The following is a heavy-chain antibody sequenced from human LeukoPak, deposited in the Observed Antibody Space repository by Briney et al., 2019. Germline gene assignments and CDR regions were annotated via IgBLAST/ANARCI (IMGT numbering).Heavy chain of an antibody. J-gene: IGHJ5*02. CDR1: GYTFTSYG. D-gene: IGHD4-17*01. Sequence: ASVKVSCKASGYTFTSYGISWVRQAPGQGLEWMGWISAYNGNTNYAQKLQGRVTMTTDTSTSTAYMELRSLRSDDTAVYYCARGQPLIGDYGDSVRWFDPWGQGTLVTVSS. CDR2: ISAYNGNT. CDR3: ARGQPLIGDYGDSVRWFDP. V-gene: IGHV1-18*01.